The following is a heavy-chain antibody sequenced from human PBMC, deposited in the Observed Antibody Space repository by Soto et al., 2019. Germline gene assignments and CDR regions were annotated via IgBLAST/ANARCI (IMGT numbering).Heavy chain of an antibody. CDR3: AWLMLPGCSGSEPSPYYGMYV. V-gene: IGHV2-70*01. Sequence: SGPTLINPTQTRTLTCTFSGFSLSTSGMCESWIRQPPGKALEWLALIDWDDDKYYSTSLKTRLTISKDTSKNQVVLTMTNMDPVDTATYYCAWLMLPGCSGSEPSPYYGMYVWGQGT. CDR2: IDWDDDK. CDR1: GFSLSTSGMC. D-gene: IGHD3-10*02. J-gene: IGHJ6*02.